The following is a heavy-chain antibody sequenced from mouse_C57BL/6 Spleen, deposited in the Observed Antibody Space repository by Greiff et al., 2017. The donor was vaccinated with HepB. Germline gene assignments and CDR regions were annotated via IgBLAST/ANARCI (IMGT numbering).Heavy chain of an antibody. J-gene: IGHJ1*03. CDR1: GYTFTDYY. V-gene: IGHV1-19*01. CDR2: INPYNGGT. CDR3: ARGGDYYGSSYEWYFDV. Sequence: VQLQQSGPVLVKPGASVKMSCKASGYTFTDYYMNWVKQSHGKSLEWIGVINPYNGGTSYNQKFKGKATLTVDKSSSTAYMELNSLTSEDSAVYYCARGGDYYGSSYEWYFDVWGTGTTVTVSS. D-gene: IGHD1-1*01.